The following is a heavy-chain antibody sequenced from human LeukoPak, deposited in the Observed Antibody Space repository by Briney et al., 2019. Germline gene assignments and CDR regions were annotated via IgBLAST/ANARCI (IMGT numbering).Heavy chain of an antibody. Sequence: GGSLRLSCAVSGITLSNYGMSWVRQAPGKGLEWVAGLSGSGGTTNYADSVKGRFTISRDNPKNTLYPQMNSLRAEDTALYFCAKRGVVIRVILVGFHKEAYYFDSWGQGALVTVSS. D-gene: IGHD3-22*01. V-gene: IGHV3-23*01. CDR1: GITLSNYG. CDR2: LSGSGGTT. CDR3: AKRGVVIRVILVGFHKEAYYFDS. J-gene: IGHJ4*02.